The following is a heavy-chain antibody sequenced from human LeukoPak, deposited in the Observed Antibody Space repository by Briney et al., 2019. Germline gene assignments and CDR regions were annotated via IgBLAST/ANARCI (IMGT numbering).Heavy chain of an antibody. CDR3: ARRRGTMVRGVIYWFDP. CDR2: MNPNSGNT. CDR1: GYTFTSYD. J-gene: IGHJ5*02. Sequence: ASVKVSCKASGYTFTSYDINWVRQATGQGIEWMGWMNPNSGNTGYAQKFQGRVTMTRNTSISTAYMDLSSLRSEDTAVYYCARRRGTMVRGVIYWFDPWGQGTLVTVSS. D-gene: IGHD3-10*01. V-gene: IGHV1-8*01.